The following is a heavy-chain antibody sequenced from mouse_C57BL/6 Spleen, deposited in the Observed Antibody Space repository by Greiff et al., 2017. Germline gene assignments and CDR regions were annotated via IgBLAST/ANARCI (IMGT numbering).Heavy chain of an antibody. CDR1: GFTFTDYY. J-gene: IGHJ1*03. V-gene: IGHV7-3*01. D-gene: IGHD2-12*01. CDR2: IRNKANGYTT. CDR3: ARLYYRYFDV. Sequence: DVHLVESGGGLVQPGGSLSLSCAASGFTFTDYYMSWVRQPPGKALEWLGFIRNKANGYTTEYSASVKGRFTISRDNSQSILYLQMNALRAEDSATYYCARLYYRYFDVWGTGTTVTVSS.